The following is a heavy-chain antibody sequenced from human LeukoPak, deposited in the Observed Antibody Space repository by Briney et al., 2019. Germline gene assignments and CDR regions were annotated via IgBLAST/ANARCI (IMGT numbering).Heavy chain of an antibody. D-gene: IGHD1-7*01. CDR3: ARVGTVLDGGY. V-gene: IGHV4-59*01. CDR2: IHYSGNT. CDR1: GDSISTYY. J-gene: IGHJ4*02. Sequence: SETLSLTCTVSGDSISTYYWSWIRQPPGKGLDWIGYIHYSGNTNYNPSLKSRVVISIDSSKTQFSLKLRSVTAADTAVYYCARVGTVLDGGYWGQGTLVTVSS.